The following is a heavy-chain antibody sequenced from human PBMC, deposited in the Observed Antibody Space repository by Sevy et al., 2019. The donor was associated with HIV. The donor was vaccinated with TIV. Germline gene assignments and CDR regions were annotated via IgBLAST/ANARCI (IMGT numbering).Heavy chain of an antibody. CDR2: IYTSGST. V-gene: IGHV4-4*07. D-gene: IGHD4-17*01. CDR1: GGSISSYY. J-gene: IGHJ4*02. Sequence: SETLSLTCTVSGGSISSYYWSWIRQPAGKGLEWIGRIYTSGSTNYNPSLKSRVTMSVDTSKNQFSLKLSSVTAADTAVYYCARGQGYGEDLKYYFDYCGQGTLVTVSS. CDR3: ARGQGYGEDLKYYFDY.